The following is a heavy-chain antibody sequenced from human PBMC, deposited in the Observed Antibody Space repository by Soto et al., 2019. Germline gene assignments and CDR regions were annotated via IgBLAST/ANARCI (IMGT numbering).Heavy chain of an antibody. J-gene: IGHJ4*02. CDR2: INHSGST. D-gene: IGHD2-8*01. CDR3: ARGPYLFYCTNGVCPYYFDY. V-gene: IGHV4-59*12. Sequence: SETLSLTCTVSGGSISSYYWSWIRQPPGKGLEWIGYINHSGSTNYNPSLKSRVTISVDTSKNQFSLKLSSVTAADTAVYYCARGPYLFYCTNGVCPYYFDYWGQGTLVTVSS. CDR1: GGSISSYY.